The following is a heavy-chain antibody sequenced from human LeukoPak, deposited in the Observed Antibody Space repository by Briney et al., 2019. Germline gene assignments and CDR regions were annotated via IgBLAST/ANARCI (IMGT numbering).Heavy chain of an antibody. V-gene: IGHV3-23*01. Sequence: GGSLRLSCAASGFPFSNNAMSWVRQAPGKGLEWVSAFGGDRVAHYADSVKGRFTISKDDSKSTLYLQMDSLRAEDTGVYYCTKDLLAWAFDYWGQGILVTVSS. CDR1: GFPFSNNA. CDR2: FGGDRVA. CDR3: TKDLLAWAFDY. J-gene: IGHJ4*02. D-gene: IGHD1-26*01.